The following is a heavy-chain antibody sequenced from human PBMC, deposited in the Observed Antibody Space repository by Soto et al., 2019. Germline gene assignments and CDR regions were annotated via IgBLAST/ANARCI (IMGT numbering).Heavy chain of an antibody. CDR3: AGGVAVAGTPPHYYYYGMDV. CDR2: INPSGGST. CDR1: GYTFTSYY. V-gene: IGHV1-46*01. J-gene: IGHJ6*02. D-gene: IGHD6-19*01. Sequence: VASVKVSCKASGYTFTSYYMHWVRQAPGQGLEWMGIINPSGGSTSYAQKFQGRVTMTRDTSTSTVYMELSSLRSEDTAVYYCAGGVAVAGTPPHYYYYGMDVWGQGTTVTVSS.